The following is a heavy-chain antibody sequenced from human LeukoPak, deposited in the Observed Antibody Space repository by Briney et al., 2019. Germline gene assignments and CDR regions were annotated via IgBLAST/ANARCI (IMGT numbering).Heavy chain of an antibody. CDR2: INHSGST. CDR1: GGSFNGYY. D-gene: IGHD4-17*01. J-gene: IGHJ5*02. CDR3: ASPGEVTTSPENWFDP. Sequence: SETLSLTCAVYGGSFNGYYWTWIRQPPGKGLEWIGEINHSGSTDYNPSLKSRVTISVDTSKNQFSLKLSSVTAADTAVYYCASPGEVTTSPENWFDPWGQGTLVTVSS. V-gene: IGHV4-34*01.